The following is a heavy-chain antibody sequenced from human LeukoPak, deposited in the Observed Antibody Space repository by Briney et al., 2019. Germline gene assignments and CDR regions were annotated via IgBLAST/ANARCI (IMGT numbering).Heavy chain of an antibody. J-gene: IGHJ5*02. CDR2: IYTSGST. CDR1: GGSISSYY. CDR3: ARDREAVANWGYDWFDP. V-gene: IGHV4-4*07. D-gene: IGHD7-27*01. Sequence: SETLSLTCTVSGGSISSYYWSWIRQPAGKGLEWIGRIYTSGSTNYNPSLNSRVTMSVDTSKNQFSLKLSPVATADTAVYYCARDREAVANWGYDWFDPWGQGTLVTVSS.